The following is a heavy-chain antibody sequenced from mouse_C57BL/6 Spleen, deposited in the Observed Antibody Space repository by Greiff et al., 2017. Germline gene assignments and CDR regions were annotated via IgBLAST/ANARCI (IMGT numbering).Heavy chain of an antibody. D-gene: IGHD1-1*01. CDR1: GYTFTSYW. V-gene: IGHV1-69*01. CDR2: IDPSDSYT. CDR3: ARSDGNAMDY. J-gene: IGHJ4*01. Sequence: QVQLQQSGAELVMPGASVKLSCKASGYTFTSYWMHWVKQRPGQGLEWVGEIDPSDSYTNYNQKFKGKSTLTVDKSSSTAYMQLSSLTSEDSAVYYCARSDGNAMDYWGQGTSVTVSS.